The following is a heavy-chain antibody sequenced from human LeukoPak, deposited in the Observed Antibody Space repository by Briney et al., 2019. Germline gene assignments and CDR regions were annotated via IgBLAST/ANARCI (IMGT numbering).Heavy chain of an antibody. CDR2: ISSSSSTI. J-gene: IGHJ6*03. Sequence: GGSLRLSCAASGFTFSSYSMNWVRQAPGKGLEWVSYISSSSSTIYYADSVKGRFTISRDNAKNSLYLQMNSLRAEDTAVYYCASDWGVRYYYYMDVWGKGTPVTVSS. CDR1: GFTFSSYS. CDR3: ASDWGVRYYYYMDV. D-gene: IGHD3-16*01. V-gene: IGHV3-48*01.